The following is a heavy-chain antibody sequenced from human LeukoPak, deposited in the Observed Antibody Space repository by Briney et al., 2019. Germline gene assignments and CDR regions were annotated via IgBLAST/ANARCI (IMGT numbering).Heavy chain of an antibody. CDR3: ARGEQLAYFDY. D-gene: IGHD6-6*01. V-gene: IGHV1-69*05. CDR2: IIPIFGTA. Sequence: GASVKVSCKASGGTFSSYAISWVRQAPGQGLEWMGGIIPIFGTANYEQKLQGRVTITTDESTSTAYMELSSLRSEDTAVYYCARGEQLAYFDYWGQGTLVTVSS. J-gene: IGHJ4*02. CDR1: GGTFSSYA.